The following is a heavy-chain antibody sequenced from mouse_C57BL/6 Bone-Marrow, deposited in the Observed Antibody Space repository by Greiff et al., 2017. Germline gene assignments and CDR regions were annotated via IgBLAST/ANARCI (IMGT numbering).Heavy chain of an antibody. Sequence: VQLQQPGAELVKPGASVKMSCKASGYTFTSYWITWVKQRPGQGLEWIGDIYPGSGSTNYNEKLKSKATLTVDTSSSTAYMQLSSLTSADSAVYYWARPYYSNYWYVDVWGTGTTVTVSS. D-gene: IGHD2-5*01. CDR2: IYPGSGST. CDR1: GYTFTSYW. J-gene: IGHJ1*03. CDR3: ARPYYSNYWYVDV. V-gene: IGHV1-55*01.